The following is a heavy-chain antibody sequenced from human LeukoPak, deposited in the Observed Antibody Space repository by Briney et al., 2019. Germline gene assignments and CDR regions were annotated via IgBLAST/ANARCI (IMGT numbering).Heavy chain of an antibody. D-gene: IGHD3-22*01. V-gene: IGHV1-46*01. CDR3: AREAYYYDSSDYYQGDAFDI. CDR1: GYTFTNYY. Sequence: GASVKVSCKAPGYTFTNYYMHWVRQAPGQGLEWMGIINPSGRSTTYVQQFQGRVTMTRDMSTSTVYMELSSLRSEDTAVYYCAREAYYYDSSDYYQGDAFDIWGQGTMVTVSS. CDR2: INPSGRST. J-gene: IGHJ3*02.